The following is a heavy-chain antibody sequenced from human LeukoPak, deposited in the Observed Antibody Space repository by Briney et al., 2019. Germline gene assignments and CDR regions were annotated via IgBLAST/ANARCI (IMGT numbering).Heavy chain of an antibody. CDR3: ARHGYCSGGSCYSLTDWFDP. CDR2: IYYSGST. CDR1: GGSISSSSYY. J-gene: IGHJ5*02. D-gene: IGHD2-15*01. Sequence: SETLSLTCTVSGGSISSSSYYWGWIRQPPGKGLEWIGSIYYSGSTYYNPSLKSRVTISVDTSKNQFSLKLSSVTAADTAVYYCARHGYCSGGSCYSLTDWFDPWGQGTLVTVSS. V-gene: IGHV4-39*01.